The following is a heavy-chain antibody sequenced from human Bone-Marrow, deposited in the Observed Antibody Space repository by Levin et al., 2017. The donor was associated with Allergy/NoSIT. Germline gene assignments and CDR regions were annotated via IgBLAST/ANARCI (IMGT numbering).Heavy chain of an antibody. V-gene: IGHV4-34*01. J-gene: IGHJ4*02. D-gene: IGHD3-3*01. CDR1: GGSFSGYY. CDR2: INHSGST. CDR3: ARGRAILRFLEWLLSSSCFDY. Sequence: SETLSLTCAVYGGSFSGYYWSWIRQPPGKGLEWLGEINHSGSTNYNPSLKSRVTISVDTSKNQFSLKLSSVTAADTAVYYCARGRAILRFLEWLLSSSCFDYWGQGTLVTVSS.